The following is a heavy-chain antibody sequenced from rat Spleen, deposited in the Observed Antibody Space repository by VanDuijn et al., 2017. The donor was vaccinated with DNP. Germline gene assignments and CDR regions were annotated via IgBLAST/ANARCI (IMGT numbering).Heavy chain of an antibody. CDR3: ARLKWERAYYFDY. CDR1: GLTFSHYG. CDR2: IVYDGSSS. J-gene: IGHJ2*01. V-gene: IGHV5-29*01. Sequence: EVQVVQSGGGLVQPGRSLKLSCAVSGLTFSHYGMAWVRQAPKKGLEWVATIVYDGSSSYYGDSVTGRFTISRDNAKSTLYLQMDSLRSEDTATYYCARLKWERAYYFDYWGQGIMVTVSS. D-gene: IGHD5-1*01.